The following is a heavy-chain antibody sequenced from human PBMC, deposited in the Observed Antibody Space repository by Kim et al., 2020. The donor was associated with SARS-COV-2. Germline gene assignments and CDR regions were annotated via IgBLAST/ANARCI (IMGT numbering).Heavy chain of an antibody. J-gene: IGHJ2*01. CDR1: GFTFSSYG. V-gene: IGHV3-30*18. CDR2: ISYDGSNK. CDR3: AKDLSLSLSFGELAPWGYFDL. D-gene: IGHD3-10*01. Sequence: GGSLRLSCAASGFTFSSYGMHWVRQAPGKGLEWVAVISYDGSNKYYADSVKGRFTISRHNSKNTLYLQMNSLRAEDTAVYYCAKDLSLSLSFGELAPWGYFDLWGRGTLVTVSS.